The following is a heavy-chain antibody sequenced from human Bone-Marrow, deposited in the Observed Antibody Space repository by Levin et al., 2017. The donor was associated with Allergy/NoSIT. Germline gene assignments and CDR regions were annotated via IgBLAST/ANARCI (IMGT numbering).Heavy chain of an antibody. D-gene: IGHD2-8*02. V-gene: IGHV4-34*01. J-gene: IGHJ4*02. CDR2: ITHTGNT. CDR3: RGDSGYCSGPTCYKFFDY. Sequence: GSLRLSCAVSGGSFNDHYWSWIRQVPGKGLEWIGEITHTGNTHYNPSLESRVTISVDTSKNYFSLNLTSVNAADTAMYYCRGDSGYCSGPTCYKFFDYWGQGNMVIVSS. CDR1: GGSFNDHY.